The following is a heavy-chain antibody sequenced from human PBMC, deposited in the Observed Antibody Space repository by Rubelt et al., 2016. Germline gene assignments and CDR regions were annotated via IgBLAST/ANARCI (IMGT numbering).Heavy chain of an antibody. Sequence: QVQLVQSGAEVKKPGASVKVSCKASGYTFTSYGISWVRQAPGQGLEWKGWHSAYNGNTNYAQKFQGRGTMTTGTSTRAAYMELGSLRSDETAVYYCARYPYGDRHHDDWGQGTLVTVSS. CDR2: HSAYNGNT. V-gene: IGHV1-18*01. CDR3: ARYPYGDRHHDD. CDR1: GYTFTSYG. D-gene: IGHD4-17*01. J-gene: IGHJ4*02.